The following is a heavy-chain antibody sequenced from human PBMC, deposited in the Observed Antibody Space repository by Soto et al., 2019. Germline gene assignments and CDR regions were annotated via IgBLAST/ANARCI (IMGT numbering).Heavy chain of an antibody. Sequence: QVQLVQSGAEVKKPGASVKVSCKASGYTFTGYYMHWVRQAPGQGLEWMGWINPNSGGTNYAQKFQGRVTMTRDTSLSTAYMELSRLRSDDTAVYYCAREWGASGTTGVFWFDPWGQGTLVTVSS. CDR2: INPNSGGT. V-gene: IGHV1-2*02. CDR1: GYTFTGYY. J-gene: IGHJ5*02. D-gene: IGHD1-7*01. CDR3: AREWGASGTTGVFWFDP.